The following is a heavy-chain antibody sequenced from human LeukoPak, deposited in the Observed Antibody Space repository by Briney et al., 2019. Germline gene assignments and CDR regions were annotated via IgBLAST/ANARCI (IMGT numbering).Heavy chain of an antibody. CDR3: AKDIVGGGDDY. Sequence: PGGSLRLSCAASGLTFSNYNLNWVRQAPGKGLEWVSSITSSSSYIYYADSVKGRFTISRDNAKNSIYLQMNSLRVEDTAVYYCAKDIVGGGDDYWGQGTLVIVSS. CDR2: ITSSSSYI. CDR1: GLTFSNYN. J-gene: IGHJ4*02. D-gene: IGHD2-21*02. V-gene: IGHV3-21*01.